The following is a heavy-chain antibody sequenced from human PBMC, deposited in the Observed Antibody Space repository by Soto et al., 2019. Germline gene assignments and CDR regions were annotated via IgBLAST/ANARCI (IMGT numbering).Heavy chain of an antibody. CDR3: ASHYDSSGYYYQWGYYFDY. V-gene: IGHV1-69*01. D-gene: IGHD3-22*01. Sequence: QVQLVQSGAEVKKPGSSVKVSCKASGGTFSSYAISWVRQAPGQGLEWMGGIIPIFGTANYAQKFQGRVTITADESTSTAYMELSSLRSEDTAVYYCASHYDSSGYYYQWGYYFDYWGQGTLVTVSS. J-gene: IGHJ4*02. CDR2: IIPIFGTA. CDR1: GGTFSSYA.